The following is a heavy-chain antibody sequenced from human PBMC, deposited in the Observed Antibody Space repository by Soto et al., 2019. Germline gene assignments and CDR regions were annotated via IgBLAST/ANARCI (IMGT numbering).Heavy chain of an antibody. V-gene: IGHV3-30*04. J-gene: IGHJ6*02. CDR2: ISYDGSNK. CDR1: GFTSSSYF. Sequence: QVQLVESGGGVVQPGRSLRLSCVACGFTSSSYFMHWVRQAPGKGQEWVALISYDGSNKHYADSVKGRFTISRDNSKNTLYLQMKSLRGDDTAVYSCARGDPYYGMDVWGQGTTVTVSS. CDR3: ARGDPYYGMDV.